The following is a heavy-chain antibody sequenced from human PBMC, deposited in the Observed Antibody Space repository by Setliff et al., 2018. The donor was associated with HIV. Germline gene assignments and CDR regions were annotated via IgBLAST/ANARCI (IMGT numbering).Heavy chain of an antibody. Sequence: SETLSLTCAVSGGSISSRNWWSWVRQPPGKGLEWIGEIYHSGSTNYNPSLKRRVTISVDKSKNQFSLKLISVAAADTAVYYCARLRGSYDFSNWFDPWGQGTQVTVSS. CDR2: IYHSGST. CDR1: GGSISSRNW. J-gene: IGHJ5*02. D-gene: IGHD3-3*01. CDR3: ARLRGSYDFSNWFDP. V-gene: IGHV4-4*02.